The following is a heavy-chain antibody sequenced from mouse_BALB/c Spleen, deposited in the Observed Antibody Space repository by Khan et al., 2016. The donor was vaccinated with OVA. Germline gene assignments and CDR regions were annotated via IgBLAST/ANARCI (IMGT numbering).Heavy chain of an antibody. CDR3: ARRNYFGYTFAY. D-gene: IGHD1-2*01. V-gene: IGHV1-77*01. CDR2: IYPGSGNT. J-gene: IGHJ3*01. CDR1: GYTFTDYY. Sequence: QVQLRQSGAELARPGASVKLSCKASGYTFTDYYINWVKQRTGQGLEWIGEIYPGSGNTYYNEKFKDKATLTADKSSTTAYMQLSSLTSEDSAVYFCARRNYFGYTFAYWGQGTLVTDSA.